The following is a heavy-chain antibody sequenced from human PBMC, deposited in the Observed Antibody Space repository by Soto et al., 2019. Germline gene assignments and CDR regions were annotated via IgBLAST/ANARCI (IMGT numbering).Heavy chain of an antibody. CDR2: ISSSGSNI. V-gene: IGHV3-21*05. CDR1: GFTFSNYM. J-gene: IGHJ5*02. CDR3: ETYATYTQGTWLNLDL. Sequence: PGGSLRLSCAASGFTFSNYMMSWVRQAPGKGLEWASYISSSGSNIYYGDSVKGRFTISRDNSKNTLYLQMNSLRAEDTAVYYSETYATYTQGTWLNLDLWGQGTLVTVSS. D-gene: IGHD5-18*01.